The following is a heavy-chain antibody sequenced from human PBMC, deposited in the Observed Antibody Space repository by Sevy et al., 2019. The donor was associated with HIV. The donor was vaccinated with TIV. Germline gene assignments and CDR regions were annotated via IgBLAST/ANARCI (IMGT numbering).Heavy chain of an antibody. CDR1: GFTFSSYA. CDR2: ISGSGGST. CDR3: AKVANRGYDSSVYLFDY. Sequence: GGSLRLSCAASGFTFSSYAMSWVRQAPGKALEWVSAISGSGGSTYYADSVKGRFTISRDNSKNTLYLQMNSLRAEDKAVYYCAKVANRGYDSSVYLFDYWGQGTLVTVSS. J-gene: IGHJ4*02. V-gene: IGHV3-23*01. D-gene: IGHD3-22*01.